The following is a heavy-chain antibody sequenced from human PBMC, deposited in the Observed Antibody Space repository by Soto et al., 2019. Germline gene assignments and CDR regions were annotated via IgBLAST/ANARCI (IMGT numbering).Heavy chain of an antibody. J-gene: IGHJ4*02. V-gene: IGHV3-23*01. D-gene: IGHD3-16*02. CDR2: ISGSGGST. Sequence: GGALRLSGAAPGFTFCSSGMSWVRQAPGKGLEWVSAISGSGGSTYYADSVKGRFTISRDNSKNTLYLQMNSLRAEDTAIYYCAKDLGDYIWGSYRSDFDYWGQGTLVTVSS. CDR1: GFTFCSSG. CDR3: AKDLGDYIWGSYRSDFDY.